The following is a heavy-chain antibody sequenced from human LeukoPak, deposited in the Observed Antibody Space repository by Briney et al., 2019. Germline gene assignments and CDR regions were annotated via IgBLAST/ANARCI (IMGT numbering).Heavy chain of an antibody. Sequence: GESLKIPCKASGNIFSDYCIAWVRQMPGKGLEWMGIICPGDSDARYSPSFQGQVTISADKSISTAYLQWSSLKASDTAMYYCARRYCTSTSCFHLDYWGQGTLVTASS. V-gene: IGHV5-51*01. J-gene: IGHJ4*02. CDR1: GNIFSDYC. CDR3: ARRYCTSTSCFHLDY. CDR2: ICPGDSDA. D-gene: IGHD2-2*01.